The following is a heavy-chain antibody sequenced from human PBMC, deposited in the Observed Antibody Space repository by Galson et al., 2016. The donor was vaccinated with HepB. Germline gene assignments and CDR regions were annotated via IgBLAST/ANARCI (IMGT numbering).Heavy chain of an antibody. CDR1: GFTLTNYG. J-gene: IGHJ4*02. CDR3: GTVFEN. CDR2: ISYEGSNK. V-gene: IGHV3-30*03. Sequence: SLRLSCALSGFTLTNYGIHWVRQAPGKGPEGVAVISYEGSNKYYADSVRGRSTIFRDNAKNTLYLQMNSLRAEDTAVYYCGTVFENWGQGTLVTVSS. D-gene: IGHD4-11*01.